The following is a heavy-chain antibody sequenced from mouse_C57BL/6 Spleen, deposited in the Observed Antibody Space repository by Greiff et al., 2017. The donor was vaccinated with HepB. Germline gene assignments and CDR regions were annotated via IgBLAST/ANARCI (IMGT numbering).Heavy chain of an antibody. CDR1: GYTFTDYY. Sequence: EVQLQQSGPELVKPGASVKISCKASGYTFTDYYMNWVKQSHGKSLEWIGDINPNNGGTSYNQKFKGKATLTVDKSSSTAYMELRSLTSEDSAVYYCARLDDYEFFYWYFDVWGTGTTVTVSS. V-gene: IGHV1-26*01. J-gene: IGHJ1*03. D-gene: IGHD2-4*01. CDR2: INPNNGGT. CDR3: ARLDDYEFFYWYFDV.